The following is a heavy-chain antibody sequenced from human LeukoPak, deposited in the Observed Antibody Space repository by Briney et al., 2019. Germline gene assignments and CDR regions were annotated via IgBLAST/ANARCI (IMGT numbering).Heavy chain of an antibody. CDR3: ARSTPNNDSSGYYRFDP. D-gene: IGHD3-22*01. CDR1: GGSISSYY. CDR2: IYYSGST. V-gene: IGHV4-59*01. J-gene: IGHJ5*02. Sequence: SETLSLTCTVSGGSISSYYWSWIRQPPGKGLEWIGYIYYSGSTNYNPSLKSRVTISVDTSKNQFSLKLSSVTAADTAVYYCARSTPNNDSSGYYRFDPWGQGTLVTVSS.